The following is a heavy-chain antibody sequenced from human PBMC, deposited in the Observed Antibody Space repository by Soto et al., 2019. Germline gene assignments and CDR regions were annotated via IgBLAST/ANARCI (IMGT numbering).Heavy chain of an antibody. CDR1: GYSFTSYW. CDR3: ARIGVATTPGMDV. D-gene: IGHD5-12*01. J-gene: IGHJ6*02. CDR2: IYPGDSDT. Sequence: RGESLKISCKGSGYSFTSYWIGWVRQMPGKGLEWMGIIYPGDSDTRYSPSFQGQVTISADKSISTAYLQWSSLKASDTAMYYCARIGVATTPGMDVWGQGTTVTVSS. V-gene: IGHV5-51*01.